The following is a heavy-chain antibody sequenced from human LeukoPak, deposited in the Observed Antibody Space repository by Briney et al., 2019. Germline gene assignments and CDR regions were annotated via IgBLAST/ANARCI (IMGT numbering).Heavy chain of an antibody. CDR1: GYTFTGYY. J-gene: IGHJ4*02. CDR3: ARYIVVVPAATEYYFDY. CDR2: INPNSGGT. Sequence: GASVKVSCKASGYTFTGYYMHWVRQAPGQGLEWMGWINPNSGGTNYAQKFQDRVTMTRDTSISTAYMELSRLRSDDTAVYYCARYIVVVPAATEYYFDYWGQGTLVTVSS. V-gene: IGHV1-2*02. D-gene: IGHD2-2*01.